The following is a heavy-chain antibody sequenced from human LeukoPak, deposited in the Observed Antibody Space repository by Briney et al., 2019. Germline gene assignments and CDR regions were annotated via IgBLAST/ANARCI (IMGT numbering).Heavy chain of an antibody. J-gene: IGHJ6*03. CDR1: GGTFNSYA. Sequence: SVKVSCKASGGTFNSYAISWVRQAPGQGLEWMGGIMPLFGTANYAQEFQGRVTFTTDESASTAYMEVSRLRSEDTAVYYCASGSLGDGYGVGDYYQYMDVWGKGTTVTVSS. CDR3: ASGSLGDGYGVGDYYQYMDV. D-gene: IGHD5-24*01. V-gene: IGHV1-69*05. CDR2: IMPLFGTA.